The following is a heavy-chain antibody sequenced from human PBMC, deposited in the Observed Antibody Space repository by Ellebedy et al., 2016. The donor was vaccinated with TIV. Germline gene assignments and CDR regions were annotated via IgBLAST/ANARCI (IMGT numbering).Heavy chain of an antibody. D-gene: IGHD2-2*01. Sequence: GGSLRLSCADSGSTFSSYWMTWVRQPPGKGLEWVANIKQDGRDKYYVDSVRGRFTISRDNAKNSLYLQMNSLTVEDTAVYYCARRFCTISRCFAASWASLDMWGQGTMVTVSS. V-gene: IGHV3-7*01. CDR2: IKQDGRDK. J-gene: IGHJ3*02. CDR1: GSTFSSYW. CDR3: ARRFCTISRCFAASWASLDM.